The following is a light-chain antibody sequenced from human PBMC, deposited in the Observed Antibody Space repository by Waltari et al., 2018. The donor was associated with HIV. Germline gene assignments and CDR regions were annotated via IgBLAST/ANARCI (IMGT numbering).Light chain of an antibody. CDR1: KLGDSY. Sequence: SYELTQPPSVSVSPDQTATITCPGAKLGDSYVCWYQQKPGQSPVLVIYQDTKRPSAIPERFSGSNSGNTTTLTISGTQAMDEADYYCQTWDTSTVVFGGGTKLTVL. V-gene: IGLV3-1*01. CDR3: QTWDTSTVV. CDR2: QDT. J-gene: IGLJ2*01.